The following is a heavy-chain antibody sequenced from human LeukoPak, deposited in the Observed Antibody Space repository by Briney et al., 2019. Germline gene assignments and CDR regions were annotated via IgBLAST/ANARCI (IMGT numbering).Heavy chain of an antibody. D-gene: IGHD2-15*01. J-gene: IGHJ5*02. Sequence: GGSLRLSCAASGFTFSNPWMSWVRQAPGKGLEWVSYITSSGYYTNYGDSVKGRFTMSRDNAKKSLYLQMDSLRAEDTAVYYCARVSKAANPTSDSPWFDPWGQGTLVTVSS. CDR2: ITSSGYYT. CDR1: GFTFSNPW. CDR3: ARVSKAANPTSDSPWFDP. V-gene: IGHV3-11*05.